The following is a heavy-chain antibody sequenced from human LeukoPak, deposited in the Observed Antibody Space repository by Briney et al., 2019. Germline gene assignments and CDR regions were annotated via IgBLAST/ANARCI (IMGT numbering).Heavy chain of an antibody. CDR3: AKNGAYSGYDYIDY. Sequence: GGSLRLSCAASGFTFSSYAMSWVRQAPGKGLEWVSDVTGSGDDTDYADSVKGRFTVSRDNSRNTLYLQINSLRAEDTAVYYCAKNGAYSGYDYIDYWGQGTLVTVSS. CDR2: VTGSGDDT. CDR1: GFTFSSYA. D-gene: IGHD5-12*01. J-gene: IGHJ4*02. V-gene: IGHV3-23*01.